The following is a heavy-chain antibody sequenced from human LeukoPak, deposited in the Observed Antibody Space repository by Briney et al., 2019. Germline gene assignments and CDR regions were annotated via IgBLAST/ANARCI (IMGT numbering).Heavy chain of an antibody. CDR1: GYTFTSYG. Sequence: GASVKVSCKASGYTFTSYGISWVRQAPGQGLEWMGWISAYNGNTNYAQKLQGRVTMTTDTSTSTAYMELRSLRSDDTAVYYCARDLEWETTAPSRFDYWGQGTLVTVSS. CDR2: ISAYNGNT. D-gene: IGHD1-26*01. J-gene: IGHJ4*02. V-gene: IGHV1-18*01. CDR3: ARDLEWETTAPSRFDY.